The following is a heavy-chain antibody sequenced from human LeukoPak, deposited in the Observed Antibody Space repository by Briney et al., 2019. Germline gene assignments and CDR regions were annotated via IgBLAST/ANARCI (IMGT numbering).Heavy chain of an antibody. V-gene: IGHV1-18*01. CDR2: ISAYNGNT. CDR3: ASLQAVAGTEKAFDI. D-gene: IGHD6-19*01. CDR1: GYTFTSYG. Sequence: ASVKVSCKASGYTFTSYGIIWVRQAPGQGLEWMGWISAYNGNTNYAQKLQGRVTMTTDTSTSTAYMELRSLRSDDTAVYYCASLQAVAGTEKAFDIWGQGTMVTVSS. J-gene: IGHJ3*02.